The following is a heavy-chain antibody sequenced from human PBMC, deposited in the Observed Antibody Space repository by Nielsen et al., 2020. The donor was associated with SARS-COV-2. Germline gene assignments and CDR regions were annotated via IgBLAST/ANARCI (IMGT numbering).Heavy chain of an antibody. Sequence: PGKGLEWIGSIYYSGSTYYNPSLKSRVTISVDTSKNQFSLKLSSVTAADTAVYYCAREDSFGDSWFDPWGQGTLVTVSS. V-gene: IGHV4-39*07. D-gene: IGHD3-10*01. CDR2: IYYSGST. CDR3: AREDSFGDSWFDP. J-gene: IGHJ5*02.